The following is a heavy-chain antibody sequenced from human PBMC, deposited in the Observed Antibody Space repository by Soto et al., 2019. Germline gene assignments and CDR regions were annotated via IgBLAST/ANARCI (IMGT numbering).Heavy chain of an antibody. V-gene: IGHV2-5*02. CDR2: IYWDDDK. J-gene: IGHJ4*02. CDR3: AHTIYDILTGYYHKFDY. D-gene: IGHD3-9*01. Sequence: QITLKESGPTLVKPTQTLTLTCTFSGFSLSTSGVGVGWIRQPPGKALEWLALIYWDDDKRYSPSLKSRLTITKDTSKNQVVLTMTNMDPVDTATYYCAHTIYDILTGYYHKFDYWGQGTLVTVSS. CDR1: GFSLSTSGVG.